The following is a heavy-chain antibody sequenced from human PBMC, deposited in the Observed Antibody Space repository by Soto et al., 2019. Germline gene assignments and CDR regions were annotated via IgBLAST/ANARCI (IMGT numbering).Heavy chain of an antibody. Sequence: QVQLQESGPGLVKPSQTLSLTCTVSGGSISSGDYYWSWIRQPPGKGLEWIGYIYYSGSTYYNPSLKSRVTISVDTSKNQFSLKLSSVTAADTAVYYCARERRKTTAMVHFDYWGQGTLVTVSS. CDR1: GGSISSGDYY. CDR2: IYYSGST. D-gene: IGHD5-18*01. CDR3: ARERRKTTAMVHFDY. V-gene: IGHV4-30-4*01. J-gene: IGHJ4*02.